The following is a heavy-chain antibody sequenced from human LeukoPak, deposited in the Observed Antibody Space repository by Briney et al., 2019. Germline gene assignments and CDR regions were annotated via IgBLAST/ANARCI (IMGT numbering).Heavy chain of an antibody. J-gene: IGHJ3*02. D-gene: IGHD6-13*01. CDR1: GFTFSNYW. CDR2: INPDGSEK. Sequence: GGSLRLSCTASGFTFSNYWMTWARQAPGKGLEWVANINPDGSEKHYVDSLKGRFAISKDNPKNSLYLQMNSLRAEDTAVYYCAKGEAAAGTLGAFDIWGQGTMVTVSS. CDR3: AKGEAAAGTLGAFDI. V-gene: IGHV3-7*03.